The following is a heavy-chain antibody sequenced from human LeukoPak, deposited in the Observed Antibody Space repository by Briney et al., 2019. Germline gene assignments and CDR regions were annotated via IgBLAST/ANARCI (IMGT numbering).Heavy chain of an antibody. CDR2: ISYDGSNK. CDR3: ASAVADY. CDR1: GFTFSSYV. J-gene: IGHJ4*02. Sequence: GGSLRLSCAASGFTFSSYVIHWVRQAPGKGLEWVAVISYDGSNKYYADSVKGRSTISRDNSKNTLYLQMNSLRAEDTAVYYCASAVADYWGQGTLVTVSS. D-gene: IGHD6-19*01. V-gene: IGHV3-30*04.